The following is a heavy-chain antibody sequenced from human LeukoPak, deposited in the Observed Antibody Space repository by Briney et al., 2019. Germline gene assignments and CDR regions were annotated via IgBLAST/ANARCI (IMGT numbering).Heavy chain of an antibody. CDR3: ASWRSGYYSRDAFDI. CDR1: GGSISSYY. Sequence: PSETLSLTCTVSGGSISSYYWSWIRQPPGKGLEWIGYIYYSGSTNYNPSLKSRVTISVDTSKNQFSLKLSSVTAADTAVYYCASWRSGYYSRDAFDIWGQGTMVTVSS. V-gene: IGHV4-59*01. D-gene: IGHD3-22*01. CDR2: IYYSGST. J-gene: IGHJ3*02.